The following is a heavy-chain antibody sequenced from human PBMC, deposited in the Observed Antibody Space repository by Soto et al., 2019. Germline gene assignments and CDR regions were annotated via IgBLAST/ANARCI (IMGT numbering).Heavy chain of an antibody. J-gene: IGHJ4*02. V-gene: IGHV3-21*01. CDR1: GFTFSRYS. D-gene: IGHD3-3*01. CDR2: ISSSSSYI. Sequence: PGGSLRLSCAASGFTFSRYSMNWVRQAPGKGLEWVSSISSSSSYIYYADSVKGRFTISRDNAKNSLYLQMNSLRAEDTAVYYCARGSITIFGVAYYFDYWGQETLVTVSS. CDR3: ARGSITIFGVAYYFDY.